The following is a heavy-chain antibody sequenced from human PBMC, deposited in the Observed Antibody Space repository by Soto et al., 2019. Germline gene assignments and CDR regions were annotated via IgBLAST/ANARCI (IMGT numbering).Heavy chain of an antibody. Sequence: QMQLQESGPGLVKPSGTLSLTCTVSGVSINSANWWTWVRQSPGKGLEWIGEIYHSGSTNFNPSLKSRVTISVDNSKNQFYLELTSVTAADTAVYYCSRYCGGGSCYLGACDIWGQGTMVTVSS. V-gene: IGHV4-4*02. J-gene: IGHJ3*02. CDR1: GVSINSANW. D-gene: IGHD2-15*01. CDR3: SRYCGGGSCYLGACDI. CDR2: IYHSGST.